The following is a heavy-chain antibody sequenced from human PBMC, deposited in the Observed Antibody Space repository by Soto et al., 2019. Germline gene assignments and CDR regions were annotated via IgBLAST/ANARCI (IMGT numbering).Heavy chain of an antibody. CDR2: IYYSVTT. Sequence: SETLSLTCTVSGGSISSDTYYWSWIRQHPGKGLEWIGYIYYSVTTYYNPSLKSRVTISVDTSKNQFFLKLNSVTAADTAVYYCARAGHCSGGTCYPSWIDPWGQGTLVTVSS. CDR3: ARAGHCSGGTCYPSWIDP. CDR1: GGSISSDTYY. D-gene: IGHD2-15*01. J-gene: IGHJ5*02. V-gene: IGHV4-31*03.